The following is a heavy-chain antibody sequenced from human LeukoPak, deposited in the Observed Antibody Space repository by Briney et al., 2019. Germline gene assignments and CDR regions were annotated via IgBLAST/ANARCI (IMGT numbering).Heavy chain of an antibody. V-gene: IGHV3-7*03. CDR3: ARGAQWLAGRFDY. D-gene: IGHD6-19*01. CDR1: GFAFSSYW. CDR2: IRQDGSER. J-gene: IGHJ4*02. Sequence: GGSLRLSCAASGFAFSSYWMSWVRQAPGKGLEWVASIRQDGSERYYVDSVKGRFTISRDDAKNSLYLQMDSLRVEDTAVYYCARGAQWLAGRFDYWGQGTLVTVSS.